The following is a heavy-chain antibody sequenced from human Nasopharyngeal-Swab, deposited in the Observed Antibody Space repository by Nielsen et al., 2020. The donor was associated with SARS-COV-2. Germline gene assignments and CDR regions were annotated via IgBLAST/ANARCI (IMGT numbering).Heavy chain of an antibody. V-gene: IGHV3-21*01. CDR3: ARAAAGVGGAFDI. CDR1: GFTFSGYS. Sequence: GVLKISCAASGFTFSGYSMNWVRLAPGKGLEWVSSISSSSSYTHQEDSVRGRFTISRDNAKNSLYLQMNSLRADDTAVYYCARAAAGVGGAFDIWGRGTMVTVS. CDR2: ISSSSSYT. J-gene: IGHJ3*02. D-gene: IGHD6-13*01.